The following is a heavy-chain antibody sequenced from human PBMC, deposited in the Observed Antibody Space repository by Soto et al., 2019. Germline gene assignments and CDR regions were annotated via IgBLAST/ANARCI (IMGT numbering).Heavy chain of an antibody. CDR2: ISSSSSTK. D-gene: IGHD2-15*01. CDR3: ARDIDG. V-gene: IGHV3-48*01. Sequence: EVQVVDSGGGLVQPGGSLRLSCAASGFTFSYYSMKWVRQAPGKGLEWDSYISSSSSTKFYADSVKGRFTISRDNARNSLYLQMNSLRAEDTAVYYCARDIDGGGQGTLVTVSS. J-gene: IGHJ4*02. CDR1: GFTFSYYS.